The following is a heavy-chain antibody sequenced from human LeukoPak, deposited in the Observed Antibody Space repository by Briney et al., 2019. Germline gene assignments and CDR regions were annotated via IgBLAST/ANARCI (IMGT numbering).Heavy chain of an antibody. CDR1: GYTFTGHY. CDR3: ARDSGERGSGSYLIAY. D-gene: IGHD3-10*01. CDR2: INPNSGGT. V-gene: IGHV1-2*02. J-gene: IGHJ4*02. Sequence: GASVKVSCKASGYTFTGHYMHWVRQAPGQGLEWMGWINPNSGGTNYAQKFQGRVTMTRDTSISTAYMELSRLRSDDTAVYYCARDSGERGSGSYLIAYWGQGTLVTVSS.